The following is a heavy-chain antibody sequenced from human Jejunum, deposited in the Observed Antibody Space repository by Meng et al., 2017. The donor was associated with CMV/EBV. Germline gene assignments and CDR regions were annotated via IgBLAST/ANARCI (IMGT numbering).Heavy chain of an antibody. Sequence: KASGFNFTEYYWYWVRQAPGQGLEYMGWINANSGATGCAQKFQGRVSMTRDTSMSTIYMELGGLRPDDTAVYYCARDGVSSVTDLDYWGQGTLVTVSS. CDR3: ARDGVSSVTDLDY. CDR2: INANSGAT. D-gene: IGHD6-19*01. V-gene: IGHV1-2*02. J-gene: IGHJ4*02. CDR1: GFNFTEYY.